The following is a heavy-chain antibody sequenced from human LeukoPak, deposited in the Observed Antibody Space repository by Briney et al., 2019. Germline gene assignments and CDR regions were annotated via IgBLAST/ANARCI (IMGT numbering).Heavy chain of an antibody. CDR2: ISYDGSNK. J-gene: IGHJ5*02. CDR3: ARDEFDP. Sequence: GGSLRLSCAASGFTFSSYAMHWVRQAPGKGLEWVAVISYDGSNKYYADSVKGRFTISRDNSKNTLYLQMNSLRAEDTAVYYCARDEFDPWGQGTLVTVSS. CDR1: GFTFSSYA. V-gene: IGHV3-30-3*01.